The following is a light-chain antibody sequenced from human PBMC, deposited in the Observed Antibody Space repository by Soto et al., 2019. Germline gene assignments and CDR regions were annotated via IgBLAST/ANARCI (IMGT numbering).Light chain of an antibody. J-gene: IGLJ2*01. V-gene: IGLV1-40*01. CDR2: VNS. Sequence: QSVLTQPPSVSGAPGQRVTISCTGSSSNIGAGYDVHWYQQLPGTAPKLLIYVNSNRPSGVPDRFSGSKSGTSASLAITGLQAGDEADYYRQSYDSSLSAGVFGGGTKLPVL. CDR3: QSYDSSLSAGV. CDR1: SSNIGAGYD.